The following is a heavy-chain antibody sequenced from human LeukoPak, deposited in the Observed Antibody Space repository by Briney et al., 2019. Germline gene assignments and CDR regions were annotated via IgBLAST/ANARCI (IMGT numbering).Heavy chain of an antibody. D-gene: IGHD3-10*01. J-gene: IGHJ6*02. CDR1: GYTFTSYD. CDR3: ARLTKRKVRGVIYYYYGMDV. Sequence: ASVKVSCTASGYTFTSYDINWVRQATGQGLEWMGWMNPNSGNTGHAQKFQGRVTMTRNTSISTAYMELSSLRSEDTAVYYCARLTKRKVRGVIYYYYGMDVWGQGTTVTVSS. V-gene: IGHV1-8*01. CDR2: MNPNSGNT.